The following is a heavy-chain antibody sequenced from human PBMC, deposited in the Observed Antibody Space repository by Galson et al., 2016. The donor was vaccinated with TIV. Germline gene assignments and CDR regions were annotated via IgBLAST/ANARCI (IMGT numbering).Heavy chain of an antibody. J-gene: IGHJ4*02. CDR1: GFPLSTSGEG. Sequence: PALVKPTQTLTLTCAFSGFPLSTSGEGVAWVRQPPGRALEWLALIYWDGDKRHSPSLKSRLTITKDTSKKQVVLTLTNLDPVDTATYYCAHRRPLTYYFDFWGQGALVTVSS. CDR3: AHRRPLTYYFDF. CDR2: IYWDGDK. D-gene: IGHD2-21*01. V-gene: IGHV2-5*02.